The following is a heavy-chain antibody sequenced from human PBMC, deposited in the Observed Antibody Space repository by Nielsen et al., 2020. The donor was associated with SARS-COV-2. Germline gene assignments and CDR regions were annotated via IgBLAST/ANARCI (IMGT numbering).Heavy chain of an antibody. J-gene: IGHJ4*02. V-gene: IGHV3-30*03. CDR3: ARRKGWLQSVDY. D-gene: IGHD5-24*01. Sequence: GGSLRLSCAASGFTFSSYGMHWVRQAPGKGLEWVAVISYDGSNKYYADSVKGRFTISRDNSKNTLYLQMNSLRAEDTAVYYCARRKGWLQSVDYWGQGTLVTVSS. CDR2: ISYDGSNK. CDR1: GFTFSSYG.